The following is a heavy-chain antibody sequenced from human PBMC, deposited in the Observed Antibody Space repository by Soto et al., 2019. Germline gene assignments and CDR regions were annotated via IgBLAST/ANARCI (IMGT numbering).Heavy chain of an antibody. CDR2: IIPISGTA. V-gene: IGHV1-69*12. CDR3: ARDRPLRYFAGPWFDP. J-gene: IGHJ5*02. Sequence: QVQLVQSGAEVKKPGSSVKVSCKASGGTFSSYAISWVRQAHGQGLEWMGGIIPISGTANYAQKFQGRVTINADESTSTGYMELSSLRSEDTAVYYCARDRPLRYFAGPWFDPWGRGTLVTVSS. D-gene: IGHD3-9*01. CDR1: GGTFSSYA.